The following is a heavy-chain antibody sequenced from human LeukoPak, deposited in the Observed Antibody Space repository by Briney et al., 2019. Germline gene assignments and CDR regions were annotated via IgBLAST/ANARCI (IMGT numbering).Heavy chain of an antibody. V-gene: IGHV1-58*01. CDR2: IIVDSGDT. J-gene: IGHJ6*02. CDR1: GFTFTNSS. CDR3: ARARFGDYGMVV. D-gene: IGHD3-10*01. Sequence: EASVKVSCKASGFTFTNSSVQWVRQARGQGLAWIGWIIVDSGDTNYAQKFQERVTITRDTSTSTAYMELSSLRSEDTAVYYFARARFGDYGMVVWGHGTTVTLSS.